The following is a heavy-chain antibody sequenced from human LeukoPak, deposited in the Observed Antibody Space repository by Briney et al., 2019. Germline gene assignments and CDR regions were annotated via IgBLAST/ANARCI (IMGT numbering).Heavy chain of an antibody. V-gene: IGHV5-51*01. Sequence: GESLKISCKGSGYSFTSYWIGWVRQMPGKGLEWMGIIYPGDSDTRYSPSFQGQVTISADKSISTAYLQWSSLKASDTAMYYCARGSPYCSGGSCYLNWGQGTLVTVSS. J-gene: IGHJ4*02. CDR2: IYPGDSDT. CDR3: ARGSPYCSGGSCYLN. CDR1: GYSFTSYW. D-gene: IGHD2-15*01.